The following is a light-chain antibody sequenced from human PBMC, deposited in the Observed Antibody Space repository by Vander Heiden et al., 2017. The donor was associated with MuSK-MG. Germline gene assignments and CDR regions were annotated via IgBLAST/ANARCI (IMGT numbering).Light chain of an antibody. CDR2: DAS. Sequence: EIVLTQSPATLSLSPGERATLSCRASQSVSSYLAWYQQKPGQAPRLLIYDASNRATGIPARFSGSGSGTDFTLTISSLEPEDFAVYYCQQRGNWPPITFGQRTRLEIE. V-gene: IGKV3-11*01. J-gene: IGKJ5*01. CDR1: QSVSSY. CDR3: QQRGNWPPIT.